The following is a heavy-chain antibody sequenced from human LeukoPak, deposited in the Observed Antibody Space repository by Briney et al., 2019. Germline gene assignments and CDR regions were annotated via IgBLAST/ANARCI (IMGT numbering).Heavy chain of an antibody. D-gene: IGHD2-2*01. CDR2: MNPNSGNT. V-gene: IGHV1-8*02. Sequence: GASVKVSCKASGYTFTSYGISWVRQAPGQGLEWMGWMNPNSGNTGYAQKFQGRVTMTRNTSISTAYMELSSLRSEDTAVYYCARGDIVVVPAASASGHYYYYMDVWGKGTTVTISS. J-gene: IGHJ6*03. CDR3: ARGDIVVVPAASASGHYYYYMDV. CDR1: GYTFTSYG.